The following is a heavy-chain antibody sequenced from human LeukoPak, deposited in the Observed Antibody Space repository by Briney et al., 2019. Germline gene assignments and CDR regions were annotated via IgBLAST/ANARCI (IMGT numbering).Heavy chain of an antibody. CDR3: ARARNSGSYFLGSFDY. CDR1: GFTFSDHF. CDR2: TRNKANDYTT. Sequence: GGSLRLSCAASGFTFSDHFMDWARQAPGKGLEWVGRTRNKANDYTTEYAASVRGRFTISRDDSRNSLYLQMNSLQTEDTAVYYCARARNSGSYFLGSFDYWGQGTLVTVSS. V-gene: IGHV3-72*01. J-gene: IGHJ4*02. D-gene: IGHD1-26*01.